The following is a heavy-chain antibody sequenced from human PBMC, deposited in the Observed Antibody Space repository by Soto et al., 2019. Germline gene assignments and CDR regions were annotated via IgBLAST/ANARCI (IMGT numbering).Heavy chain of an antibody. D-gene: IGHD2-15*01. CDR3: AKLRSTVVVAATNY. Sequence: GGSLRLSCAASGFTFSNYAMSWVRQAPGKGLEWVSTISGSAVGTYHADSVKGRFTISRDNSENTLYLQMNSLRAEDTALYYCAKLRSTVVVAATNYWGQGTLVTVSS. J-gene: IGHJ4*02. V-gene: IGHV3-23*01. CDR1: GFTFSNYA. CDR2: ISGSAVGT.